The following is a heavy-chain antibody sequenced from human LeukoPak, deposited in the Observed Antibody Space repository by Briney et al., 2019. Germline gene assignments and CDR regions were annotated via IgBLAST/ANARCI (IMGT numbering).Heavy chain of an antibody. CDR2: INAGNGNT. CDR1: GYTFTSYA. CDR3: ARDALYSSSWYGFDY. D-gene: IGHD6-13*01. V-gene: IGHV1-3*01. Sequence: ASVKVSCKASGYTFTSYAMHWVRQAPGQRLEWMGWINAGNGNTKYSQEFQGRVTITRDTSASTAYMELSSLRSEDTAVYYCARDALYSSSWYGFDYWGQGTLVTVSS. J-gene: IGHJ4*02.